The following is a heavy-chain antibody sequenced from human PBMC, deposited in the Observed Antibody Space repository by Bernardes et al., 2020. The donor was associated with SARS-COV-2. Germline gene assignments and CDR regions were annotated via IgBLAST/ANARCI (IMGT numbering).Heavy chain of an antibody. V-gene: IGHV3-21*01. CDR3: ARDKGYYDSSGYYIDAFDI. D-gene: IGHD3-22*01. CDR1: GFTFSSYN. CDR2: ISSSSSYI. J-gene: IGHJ3*02. Sequence: GGSLRLSCAASGFTFSSYNMDWVRQAPGKGLEWVSSISSSSSYIYYTDSVKGRFTISRDNAKNSLYLQMNSLRVEDTAVYYCARDKGYYDSSGYYIDAFDIWGQGTTVTVSS.